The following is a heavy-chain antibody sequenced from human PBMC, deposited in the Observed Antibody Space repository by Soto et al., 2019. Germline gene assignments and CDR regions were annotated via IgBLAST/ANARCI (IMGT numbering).Heavy chain of an antibody. D-gene: IGHD1-26*01. CDR3: ARGAPGRTQEQCYHYYYGMDV. Sequence: QVQLVQSGAEVKKPGASVKVSCKASGYTFVSYGITWVRQAPGQGLEWMGWISGHNGDTSYAQKFQGRVTMTTDTATRIAYMEVRSLRSDDTAVYYCARGAPGRTQEQCYHYYYGMDVWGQGTKVTVSS. V-gene: IGHV1-18*01. CDR1: GYTFVSYG. J-gene: IGHJ6*02. CDR2: ISGHNGDT.